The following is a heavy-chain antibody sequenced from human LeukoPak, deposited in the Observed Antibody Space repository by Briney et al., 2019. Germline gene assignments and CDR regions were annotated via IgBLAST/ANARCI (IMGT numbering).Heavy chain of an antibody. D-gene: IGHD2-21*02. J-gene: IGHJ3*02. V-gene: IGHV3-9*03. CDR3: AKAASVTANAFDI. CDR2: ISWNSGSI. Sequence: GGSLRLSCAASGFTFDDYAMHWVRQAPGKGLEWVSGISWNSGSIGYADSVKGRFTISRDNAKNSLYLQMNSLRAEDMALYYCAKAASVTANAFDIWGQGTMVTVSS. CDR1: GFTFDDYA.